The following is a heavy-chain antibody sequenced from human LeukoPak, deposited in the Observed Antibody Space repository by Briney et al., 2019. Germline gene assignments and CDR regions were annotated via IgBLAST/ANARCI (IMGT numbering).Heavy chain of an antibody. CDR3: ASSRGSYQLDY. CDR1: GFTFSSYS. J-gene: IGHJ4*02. D-gene: IGHD2-2*01. Sequence: GGSLRHSCAASGFTFSSYSMNWVRQAPGKGLEWVSYISSSSSTIYYADSVKGRFTISRDNAKNSLYLQMNSLRAEDTAVYYCASSRGSYQLDYWGQGTLVTVSS. CDR2: ISSSSSTI. V-gene: IGHV3-48*01.